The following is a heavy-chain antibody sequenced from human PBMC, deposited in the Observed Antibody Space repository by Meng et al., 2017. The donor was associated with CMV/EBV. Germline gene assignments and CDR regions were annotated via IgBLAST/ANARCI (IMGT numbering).Heavy chain of an antibody. J-gene: IGHJ5*02. D-gene: IGHD2-2*02. Sequence: QGPGPGLVKPSETLSLTSAVSGGSSSSYYWSCIRQPDGKGLEWIGRIYTSGSTNYNPSLKSRVTMSVDTSKNQFSLKLSSVTAADTAVYYCAREIVVVPAAIDNWFDPWGQGTLVTVSS. CDR1: GGSSSSYY. CDR3: AREIVVVPAAIDNWFDP. V-gene: IGHV4-4*07. CDR2: IYTSGST.